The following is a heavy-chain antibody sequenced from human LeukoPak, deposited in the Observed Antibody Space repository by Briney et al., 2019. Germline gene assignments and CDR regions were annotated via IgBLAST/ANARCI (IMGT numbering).Heavy chain of an antibody. J-gene: IGHJ4*02. D-gene: IGHD3-22*01. V-gene: IGHV3-7*01. Sequence: PGGSLRLSCAASGFTFSSYWMSWVRQAPGKGLEWVANIKQDGSVKYYVDSVKGRFTISRDNAKNSLYLQMNSLRAEDTAVYYCARALPYDSSGYGVDYWGQGTLVTVSS. CDR3: ARALPYDSSGYGVDY. CDR2: IKQDGSVK. CDR1: GFTFSSYW.